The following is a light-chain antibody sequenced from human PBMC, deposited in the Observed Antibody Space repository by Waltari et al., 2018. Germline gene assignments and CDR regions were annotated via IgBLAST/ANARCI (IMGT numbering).Light chain of an antibody. CDR1: SSDVGDYNY. Sequence: QSALTQPRSVSGSPGQSVTISCTGTSSDVGDYNYVSWYQQHPDKAPKRMIYDVTKRPSGVPDRFSGSKSGNTASLTISGLQAEDEGDYYCCSYAGSYSFVFGGGTKLTVL. V-gene: IGLV2-11*01. J-gene: IGLJ2*01. CDR2: DVT. CDR3: CSYAGSYSFV.